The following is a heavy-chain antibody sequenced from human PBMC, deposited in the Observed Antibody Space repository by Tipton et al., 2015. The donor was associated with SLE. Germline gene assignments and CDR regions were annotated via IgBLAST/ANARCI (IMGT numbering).Heavy chain of an antibody. V-gene: IGHV4-4*07. CDR1: GDSMNNYY. CDR3: ARTRQQLDGDYYYYMDV. Sequence: TLSLTCSVSGDSMNNYYWSWIRQPAGMPLEWIGRIYKTGITNYNPSLKGRLSMSVGMSKNQFSLNLRSVTAADTAVYFCARTRQQLDGDYYYYMDVWGKGTTVIVSS. D-gene: IGHD6-13*01. J-gene: IGHJ6*03. CDR2: IYKTGIT.